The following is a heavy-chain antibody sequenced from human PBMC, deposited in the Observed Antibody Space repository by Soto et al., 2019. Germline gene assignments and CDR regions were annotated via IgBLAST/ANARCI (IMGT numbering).Heavy chain of an antibody. CDR1: GGSISSGGYY. CDR3: ARLSRAAAAY. D-gene: IGHD6-13*01. J-gene: IGHJ4*02. Sequence: SETLSLTCTVSGGSISSGGYYWSWIRQHPGKGLEWIGYIYYSGSTYYNPSLKSRVTISVDTSKNQFSLKLSSVTAADTAVYYCARLSRAAAAYWGEGTLVTVSS. CDR2: IYYSGST. V-gene: IGHV4-31*03.